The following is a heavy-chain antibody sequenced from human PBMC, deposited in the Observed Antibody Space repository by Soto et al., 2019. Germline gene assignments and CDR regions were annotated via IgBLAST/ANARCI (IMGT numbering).Heavy chain of an antibody. V-gene: IGHV1-8*01. CDR2: MDPNSGST. CDR3: ARERKFDFWRKGLDV. J-gene: IGHJ6*02. Sequence: QAQLVQSGAEVRKPGASVKVSCKASGYTFTTYDINWVRQAPGQGLEWLGWMDPNSGSTGYAQNFQSRITMTRNISRNTAHMELSGLQSEDTAVYYCARERKFDFWRKGLDVWGQGTTVTVSS. D-gene: IGHD3-3*01. CDR1: GYTFTTYD.